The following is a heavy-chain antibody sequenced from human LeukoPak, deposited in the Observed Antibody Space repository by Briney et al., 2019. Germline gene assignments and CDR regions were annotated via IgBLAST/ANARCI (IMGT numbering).Heavy chain of an antibody. D-gene: IGHD6-25*01. CDR2: ISAYTGVT. Sequence: VASVEVSCKASGYTFTGYYMHWVRQAPGQGLEWVGWISAYTGVTYYAQNIQGRVTMTADTSTATADMELSSLTSDDTAMYYCARASLMITAGEWYFDLWGRGTLVIVAS. V-gene: IGHV1-18*04. J-gene: IGHJ2*01. CDR3: ARASLMITAGEWYFDL. CDR1: GYTFTGYY.